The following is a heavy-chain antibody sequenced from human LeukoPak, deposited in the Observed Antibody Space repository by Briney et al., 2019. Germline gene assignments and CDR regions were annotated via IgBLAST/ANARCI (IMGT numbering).Heavy chain of an antibody. D-gene: IGHD2-21*02. V-gene: IGHV3-15*01. CDR1: GFTFSNAW. Sequence: PGGSLRLSCAASGFTFSNAWMSWVRQAPGKGLEWVGRIQSKTDSGTTDYAAPVRGRFTISRDASKNTLYLQMNSLKTDDTAVYYCTTELYCGGDCYPGAWGQGTLVTVSS. CDR3: TTELYCGGDCYPGA. J-gene: IGHJ5*02. CDR2: IQSKTDSGTT.